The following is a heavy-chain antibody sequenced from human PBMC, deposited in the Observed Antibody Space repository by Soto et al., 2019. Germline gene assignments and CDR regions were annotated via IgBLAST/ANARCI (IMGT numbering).Heavy chain of an antibody. J-gene: IGHJ6*02. CDR3: ARERSPRGTLYYYYYYGMDV. CDR2: ISSSSSYI. D-gene: IGHD6-6*01. V-gene: IGHV3-21*01. Sequence: PGGSLRLSCAASGFTFSSYSMNWVRQAPGKGLEWVSSISSSSSYIYYADSVKGRFTISRDNAKNSLYLQMNSLRAEDTAVYYCARERSPRGTLYYYYYYGMDVWGQGXTVTVSS. CDR1: GFTFSSYS.